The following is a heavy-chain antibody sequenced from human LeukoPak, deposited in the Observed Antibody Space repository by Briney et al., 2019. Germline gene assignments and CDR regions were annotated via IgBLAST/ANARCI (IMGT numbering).Heavy chain of an antibody. D-gene: IGHD5-12*01. J-gene: IGHJ4*02. CDR2: ISYDGSNK. CDR3: ARDGRGYSGYDNFDY. V-gene: IGHV3-30*04. CDR1: GFTFSSYA. Sequence: PGGSLRLSCAASGFTFSSYAMHWVRQAPGKGLEWVAVISYDGSNKYYADSAKGRFTISRDNSKNTLYLQMNSLRAEDTAVYYCARDGRGYSGYDNFDYWGQGTLVTVSS.